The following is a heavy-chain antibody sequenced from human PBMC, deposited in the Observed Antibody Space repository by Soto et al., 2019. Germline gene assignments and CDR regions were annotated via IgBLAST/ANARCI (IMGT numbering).Heavy chain of an antibody. Sequence: DGSLRLSCAASGFTFSSYWMSWVRQAPGKGLEWVANIKQAGSEKYYVCSVKGRFTISRDNAKNSLYLQMNSLRAEDTAVHYCARALKGDDAFDIWGQGTMVTV. CDR2: IKQAGSEK. CDR3: ARALKGDDAFDI. J-gene: IGHJ3*02. CDR1: GFTFSSYW. V-gene: IGHV3-7*01.